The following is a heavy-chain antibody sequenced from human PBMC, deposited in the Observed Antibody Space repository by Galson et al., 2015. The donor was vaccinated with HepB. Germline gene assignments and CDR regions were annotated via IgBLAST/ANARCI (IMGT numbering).Heavy chain of an antibody. D-gene: IGHD5-24*01. CDR2: IYPGDSDT. CDR1: GYSFTSYW. Sequence: QSGAEVKKPGESLKISCKGSGYSFTSYWIGWVRQMPGKGLEWMGIIYPGDSDTRYSPSFQGQVTISADKSISTAYLQWSSLKASDTAMYYCAISGGPGMATMGPYDAFDIWGQGTMVTVSS. V-gene: IGHV5-51*03. J-gene: IGHJ3*02. CDR3: AISGGPGMATMGPYDAFDI.